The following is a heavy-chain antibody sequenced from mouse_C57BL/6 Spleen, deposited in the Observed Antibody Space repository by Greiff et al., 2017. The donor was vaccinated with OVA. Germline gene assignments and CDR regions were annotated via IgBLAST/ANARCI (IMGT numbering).Heavy chain of an antibody. V-gene: IGHV5-4*01. Sequence: EVKLMESGGGLVKPGGSLKLSCAASGFTFSSYAMSWVRQTPEKRLEWVATISDGGSYTYYPDNVKGRFTISRDNAKNNLYLQMSHLKSEDTAMYYGARDREEGYEYGDAWFAYWGQGTLVTVSA. CDR2: ISDGGSYT. D-gene: IGHD2-4*01. CDR1: GFTFSSYA. CDR3: ARDREEGYEYGDAWFAY. J-gene: IGHJ3*01.